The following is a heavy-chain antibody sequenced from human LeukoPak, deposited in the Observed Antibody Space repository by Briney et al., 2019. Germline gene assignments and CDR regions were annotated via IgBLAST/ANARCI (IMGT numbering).Heavy chain of an antibody. Sequence: PGGSLRLSCAASGFTFSNFWMHWVRQAPGKGLVWVSRINSDGINTSYADSVKGRFTISRDNAKNSLYLQMNSLRVEDTALYYCAKDSGSSSGYESWFDPWGQGTLVTVSS. CDR1: GFTFSNFW. D-gene: IGHD5-12*01. CDR2: INSDGINT. J-gene: IGHJ5*02. CDR3: AKDSGSSSGYESWFDP. V-gene: IGHV3-74*01.